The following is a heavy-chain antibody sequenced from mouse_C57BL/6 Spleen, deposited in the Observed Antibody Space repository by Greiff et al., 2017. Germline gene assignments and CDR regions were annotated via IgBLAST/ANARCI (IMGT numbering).Heavy chain of an antibody. CDR1: GYTFTDYE. Sequence: VQLQQSGAELVRPGASVTLSCKASGYTFTDYEMHWVKQTPVHGLEWIGAIDPETGGTAYNQKFKGKAILTADKSSSTAYIELRSLTSEDSAVYYCTRGGPYGYAWYFDVWGTGTTVTVSS. J-gene: IGHJ1*03. CDR2: IDPETGGT. D-gene: IGHD2-2*01. V-gene: IGHV1-15*01. CDR3: TRGGPYGYAWYFDV.